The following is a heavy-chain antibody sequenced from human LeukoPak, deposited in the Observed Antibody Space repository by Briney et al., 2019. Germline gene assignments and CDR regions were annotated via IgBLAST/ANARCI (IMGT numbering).Heavy chain of an antibody. CDR1: GGSISNTNW. CDR3: ASGYSYPSPFDY. CDR2: IYQSGTT. Sequence: PSGTLSLTCAVSGGSISNTNWWNWVRQPPGKGLEWIGEIYQSGTTNYNPSFKSRVIISVDKSKNHFSLKLSSVTAADTAVYYCASGYSYPSPFDYWGQGTLVTVSS. D-gene: IGHD5-18*01. V-gene: IGHV4-4*02. J-gene: IGHJ4*02.